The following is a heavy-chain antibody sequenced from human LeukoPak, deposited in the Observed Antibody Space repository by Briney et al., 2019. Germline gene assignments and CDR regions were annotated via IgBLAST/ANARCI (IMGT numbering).Heavy chain of an antibody. CDR3: AKGEAHAFWSGYYFDS. V-gene: IGHV3-23*01. J-gene: IGHJ4*02. CDR2: IGGSGSTT. Sequence: GGSLRLSCAASASTFSSYAMSWVRQAPGKGLEWISTIGGSGSTTYYADSIKGRFTISRDNPKNTLYLQMNSVRAEDTAVYYCAKGEAHAFWSGYYFDSWGQGTLVTVSS. CDR1: ASTFSSYA. D-gene: IGHD3-3*01.